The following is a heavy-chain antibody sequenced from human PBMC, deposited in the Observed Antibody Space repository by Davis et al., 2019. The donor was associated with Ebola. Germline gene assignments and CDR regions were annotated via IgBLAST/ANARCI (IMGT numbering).Heavy chain of an antibody. CDR3: TSFIQDDDY. CDR1: GFTFSGSA. D-gene: IGHD5-18*01. Sequence: PGGSLRLSCAASGFTFSGSAMHWVRQASGKGLEWVGRIRSKANSYATAYAASVKGRFTISRDDSKNTAYLQMNSLKTEDTAGYYCTSFIQDDDYWGQGTLVTVSS. V-gene: IGHV3-73*01. CDR2: IRSKANSYAT. J-gene: IGHJ4*02.